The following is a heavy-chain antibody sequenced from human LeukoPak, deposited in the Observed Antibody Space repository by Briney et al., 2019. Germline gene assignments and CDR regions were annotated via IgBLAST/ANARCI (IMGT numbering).Heavy chain of an antibody. Sequence: EGSVKVSCKASGYTFTSYDINWVRQATGQGLEWMGWLNVKSGNTGYAQKFQDRVTITRNTSISTAYMELSSIKSEDTAVYYCAKVGDDYGDYFHFWGQGTLVTVSS. CDR2: LNVKSGNT. J-gene: IGHJ4*02. CDR1: GYTFTSYD. D-gene: IGHD4-17*01. CDR3: AKVGDDYGDYFHF. V-gene: IGHV1-8*03.